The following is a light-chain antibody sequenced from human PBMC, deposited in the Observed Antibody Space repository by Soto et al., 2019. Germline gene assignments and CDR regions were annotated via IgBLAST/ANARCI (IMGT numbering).Light chain of an antibody. V-gene: IGKV3-15*01. CDR2: RAS. CDR3: QQYNTWPIT. J-gene: IGKJ5*01. CDR1: QSVSDK. Sequence: EVLMTQSPNTLYVSPGERVTLSCRASQSVSDKLAWYQQKPGQGPRLLVYRASTRTLGIPARFSGSESGTEFTLTISSLQSEDFAIYYCQQYNTWPITFGQGTLLEIK.